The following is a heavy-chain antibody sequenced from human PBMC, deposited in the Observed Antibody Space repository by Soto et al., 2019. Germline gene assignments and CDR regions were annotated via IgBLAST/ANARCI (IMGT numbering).Heavy chain of an antibody. CDR2: IIPIFGIA. J-gene: IGHJ6*02. CDR3: AREDRDRGTGLVTAAIDGMDV. Sequence: QVQLVQSGAEVKKPGSSVKVSCKASGGTFIRYSITWVRQAPGHGLEWIGRIIPIFGIASYAQTFQGRVTITADESTSTSYMELSSLRSDDTAVYYCAREDRDRGTGLVTAAIDGMDVWGQGPTVTVSS. D-gene: IGHD2-2*01. CDR1: GGTFIRYS. V-gene: IGHV1-69*08.